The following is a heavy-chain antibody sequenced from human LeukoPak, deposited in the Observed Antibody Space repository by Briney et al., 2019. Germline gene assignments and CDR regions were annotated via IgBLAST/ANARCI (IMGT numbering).Heavy chain of an antibody. CDR2: IYYTGDT. CDR1: GGSVSTSSYY. CDR3: AKNRGKWLSPNLYYFDY. D-gene: IGHD3-22*01. Sequence: SETLSLTCTVSGGSVSTSSYYWGWIRQPPGKGLEWIGRIYYTGDTSYTPSLKSRVTISVDTSKNQFFLKLNSVTAADTAVYYCAKNRGKWLSPNLYYFDYWGQGTLVTVSS. J-gene: IGHJ4*02. V-gene: IGHV4-39*01.